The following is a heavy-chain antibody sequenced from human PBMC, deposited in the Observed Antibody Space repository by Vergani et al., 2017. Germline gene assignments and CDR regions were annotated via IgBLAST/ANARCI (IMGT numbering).Heavy chain of an antibody. CDR3: ARDPLGYGGDPEDYYYCMDV. V-gene: IGHV1-69*08. CDR1: GATFRSNT. Sequence: QVQLVQSGAEVKKPGSSVKVSCKASGATFRSNTISWVRQVPGQGLEWMGRIIPVLGKTKYAQDFQGRLTITADTSTSTAYMDLTSLRSQDTAVYYCARDPLGYGGDPEDYYYCMDVWGQGTTVTVSS. D-gene: IGHD2-21*02. CDR2: IIPVLGKT. J-gene: IGHJ6*02.